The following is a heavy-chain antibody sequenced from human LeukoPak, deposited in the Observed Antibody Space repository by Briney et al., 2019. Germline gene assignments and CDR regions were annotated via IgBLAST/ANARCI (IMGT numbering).Heavy chain of an antibody. CDR1: GASITSFY. D-gene: IGHD4-23*01. CDR2: LYYSGST. J-gene: IGHJ4*02. V-gene: IGHV4-59*08. Sequence: NPSETLSLTCTVSGASITSFYWGWIRQPPGQGLEWIGHLYYSGSTYYNPSLKSRVTISVDTSKNQFSLKLSSVTAADTAVYYCASPDYGGNSVDYWGQGTLVTVSS. CDR3: ASPDYGGNSVDY.